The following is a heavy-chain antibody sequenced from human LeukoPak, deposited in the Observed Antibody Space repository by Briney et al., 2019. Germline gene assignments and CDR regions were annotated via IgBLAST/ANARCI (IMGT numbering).Heavy chain of an antibody. V-gene: IGHV4-4*09. CDR3: ALGYCSGGSCYGGFDP. CDR2: IYTSGST. CDR1: GGSISSYY. Sequence: SETLSPTCTVSGGSISSYYWSWIRQPPGKGLEWIGYIYTSGSTNYNPSLKSRVTISVDTSKNQFSLKLSSVTAADTAVYYCALGYCSGGSCYGGFDPWGQGTLVTVSS. D-gene: IGHD2-15*01. J-gene: IGHJ5*02.